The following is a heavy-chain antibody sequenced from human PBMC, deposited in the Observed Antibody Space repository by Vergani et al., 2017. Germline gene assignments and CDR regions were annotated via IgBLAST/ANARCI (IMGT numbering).Heavy chain of an antibody. CDR3: AATTVTTWGYSYSNYMDV. Sequence: QVQLQESGPGLVKPSETLSLTCTVSGYSISSGYYWGWIRQPPGKGLEWIGSIYHSGSTYYNPSLKSRVTISVDTSKIQFSLKLSSVTAADTAVYYCAATTVTTWGYSYSNYMDVWGKGTTVTVSS. D-gene: IGHD4-11*01. CDR2: IYHSGST. V-gene: IGHV4-38-2*02. CDR1: GYSISSGYY. J-gene: IGHJ6*03.